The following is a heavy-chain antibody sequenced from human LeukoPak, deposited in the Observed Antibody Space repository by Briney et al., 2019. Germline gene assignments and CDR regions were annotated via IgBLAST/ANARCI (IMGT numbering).Heavy chain of an antibody. CDR2: IDWDSSST. D-gene: IGHD3-22*01. CDR3: AKEGKGGYDSTGYFDS. V-gene: IGHV3-43*01. Sequence: GGSLRPSCAASGFTFDDYTLHWVRQPPGKGLEWVSLIDWDSSSTYYADSVRGRFTTSRDNSKNSLYLQMNSLTTEDTALYYCAKEGKGGYDSTGYFDSWGQGTLVTVSS. CDR1: GFTFDDYT. J-gene: IGHJ4*02.